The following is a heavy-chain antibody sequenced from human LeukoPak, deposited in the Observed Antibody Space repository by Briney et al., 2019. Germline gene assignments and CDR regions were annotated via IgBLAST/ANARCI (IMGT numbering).Heavy chain of an antibody. Sequence: ASVKVSCKASGYTFTGYYMHWVRQAPGQGLEWMGIINPSGGSTTYAQKFRGRLTMTRDMSTSTVYMELSSLRSEDTAVYYCARGSRPVYNLLTGKRYFDYWGRGTLLTVSS. J-gene: IGHJ4*02. CDR3: ARGSRPVYNLLTGKRYFDY. D-gene: IGHD3-9*01. CDR2: INPSGGST. CDR1: GYTFTGYY. V-gene: IGHV1-46*01.